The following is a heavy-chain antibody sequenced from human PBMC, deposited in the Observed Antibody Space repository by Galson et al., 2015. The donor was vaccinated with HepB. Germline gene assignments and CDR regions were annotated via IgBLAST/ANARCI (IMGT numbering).Heavy chain of an antibody. J-gene: IGHJ4*02. D-gene: IGHD6-13*01. CDR1: GFTFSSYG. V-gene: IGHV3-33*01. CDR2: IWYDGSEK. CDR3: ARDSEDSSSWHLEPQVPWGPTDD. Sequence: SLRLSCAASGFTFSSYGMHWVRQAPGKGLEWVAVIWYDGSEKYYADSVKGRFTISRDNSKNTVYLQMNSLRAEDTAVYYCARDSEDSSSWHLEPQVPWGPTDDWGQGTLVTVSS.